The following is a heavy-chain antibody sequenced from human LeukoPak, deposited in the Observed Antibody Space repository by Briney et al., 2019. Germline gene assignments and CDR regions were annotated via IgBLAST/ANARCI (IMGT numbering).Heavy chain of an antibody. V-gene: IGHV3-33*01. CDR2: IWYDGSNK. CDR3: ARPCHSSGRPGFDY. CDR1: GFTFSSYG. J-gene: IGHJ4*02. D-gene: IGHD6-19*01. Sequence: GGSLRLSCAASGFTFSSYGMHWVRQAPGKGLEWVAVIWYDGSNKYYADSVKGRFTISRDNSKNTLYLQMNSLRAEDTAVYYCARPCHSSGRPGFDYWGQGTLVTVSS.